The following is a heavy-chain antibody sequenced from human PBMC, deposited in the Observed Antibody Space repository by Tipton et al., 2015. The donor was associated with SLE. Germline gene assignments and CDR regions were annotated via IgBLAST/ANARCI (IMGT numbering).Heavy chain of an antibody. CDR3: ARTNRLPYRVYFDS. D-gene: IGHD1-14*01. V-gene: IGHV4-59*12. J-gene: IGHJ4*02. CDR2: IYYSGST. CDR1: GGSISSYF. Sequence: TLSLTCTVSGGSISSYFWSWIRQPPGKGLEWIGYIYYSGSTNYNPSLKSRVTMSVDTSKNQISLKLSSVTAADTAVYYCARTNRLPYRVYFDSWGQGTLVTVSS.